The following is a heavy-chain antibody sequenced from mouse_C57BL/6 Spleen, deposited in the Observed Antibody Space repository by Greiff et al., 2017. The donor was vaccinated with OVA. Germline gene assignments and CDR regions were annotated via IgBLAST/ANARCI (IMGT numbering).Heavy chain of an antibody. J-gene: IGHJ3*01. V-gene: IGHV1-7*01. CDR1: GYTFTSYW. D-gene: IGHD2-3*01. Sequence: QVQLQQSGAELAKPGASVKLSCKASGYTFTSYWMHWVKQRPGQGLEWIGYINPSSGYTKYNQKFKDKAKLTADKSSSTAYMQLSSLTYEDSAFYYCARWDDGYTAWFAYWGQGTLVTVSA. CDR3: ARWDDGYTAWFAY. CDR2: INPSSGYT.